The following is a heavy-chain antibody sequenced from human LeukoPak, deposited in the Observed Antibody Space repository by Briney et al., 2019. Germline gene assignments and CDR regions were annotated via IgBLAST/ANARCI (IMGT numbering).Heavy chain of an antibody. Sequence: GGSLRLSCAASGFSFSNYWMSWVRQAPGKGLEWVAKIKQDGREKYVDSVKGRLTISRDNAKNSLYLQMNSLRAEDTAVYYCARGGYYDSSGRNFDYWGQGTRVTVSS. CDR3: ARGGYYDSSGRNFDY. J-gene: IGHJ4*02. V-gene: IGHV3-7*05. CDR1: GFSFSNYW. D-gene: IGHD3-22*01. CDR2: IKQDGREK.